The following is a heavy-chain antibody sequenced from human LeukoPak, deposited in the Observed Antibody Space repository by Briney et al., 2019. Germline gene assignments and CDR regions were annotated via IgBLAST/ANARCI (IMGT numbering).Heavy chain of an antibody. D-gene: IGHD3-3*01. CDR1: GFTFSSYW. CDR2: IKQDGSEK. V-gene: IGHV3-7*01. Sequence: AGGSLRLSCAASGFTFSSYWMSWVRQAPGKGLEWAADIKQDGSEKYYVDSVKGRFTISRDNAKNSLYLQMNSLRAEDTAVYYCARVGSHYDFWSGYYIYFDYWGQGTLVTVSS. CDR3: ARVGSHYDFWSGYYIYFDY. J-gene: IGHJ4*02.